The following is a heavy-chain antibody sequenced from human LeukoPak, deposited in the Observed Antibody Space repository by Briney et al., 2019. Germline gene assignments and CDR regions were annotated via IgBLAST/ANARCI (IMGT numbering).Heavy chain of an antibody. CDR2: ISYDGSNK. V-gene: IGHV3-30*03. CDR3: ARDGAYSSGWVDY. J-gene: IGHJ4*02. Sequence: PGRSLRLSCAASGFTFSSYGMHWVRQAPGKGLEWVAVISYDGSNKYYADSVKGRFTISRDNSKNTLYLQMNSLRAEDTAVYYCARDGAYSSGWVDYWGQGTLVTVSS. CDR1: GFTFSSYG. D-gene: IGHD6-19*01.